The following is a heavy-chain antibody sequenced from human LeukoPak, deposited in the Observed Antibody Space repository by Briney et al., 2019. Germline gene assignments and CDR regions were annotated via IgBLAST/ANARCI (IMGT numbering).Heavy chain of an antibody. CDR3: ARDGQQWLVLSWFDP. J-gene: IGHJ5*02. V-gene: IGHV1-2*02. CDR2: INPNSGGT. Sequence: ASVTVSCTASGYTFTGYYMHWVRQAPGQGLEWMGWINPNSGGTNYAQKFQGRVTMTRDTSISTAYMELSRLRSDDTAVYYCARDGQQWLVLSWFDPWGQGTLVTVSS. D-gene: IGHD6-19*01. CDR1: GYTFTGYY.